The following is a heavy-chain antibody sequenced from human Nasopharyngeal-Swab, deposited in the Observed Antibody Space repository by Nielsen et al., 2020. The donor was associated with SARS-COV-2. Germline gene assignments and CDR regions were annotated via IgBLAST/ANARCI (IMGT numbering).Heavy chain of an antibody. V-gene: IGHV1-69*06. CDR2: IIPIFGTA. CDR3: ASGHLVVVVAATNYYYGMDV. J-gene: IGHJ6*02. Sequence: SVKVSCKASGGTFSSYAISWVRQAPGQGLEWMGGIIPIFGTANYAQKFQGRVTITADKSTSTAYMELSSLRSEDTAVYYCASGHLVVVVAATNYYYGMDVWDQGTTVTVSS. CDR1: GGTFSSYA. D-gene: IGHD2-15*01.